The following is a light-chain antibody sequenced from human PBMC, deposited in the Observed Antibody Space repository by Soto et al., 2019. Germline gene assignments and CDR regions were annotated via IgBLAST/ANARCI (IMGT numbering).Light chain of an antibody. CDR1: QDISNY. V-gene: IGKV1-39*01. CDR3: QQSYSTPPT. CDR2: AAS. Sequence: DIQMTQSPSSLSASLGYRVTIACQASQDISNYLNWYQQKPGKAPKLLIYAASSLQSGVPSRFSGSGSGTDFTLTISSLQPEDFATYYCQQSYSTPPTFGQGTRLEIK. J-gene: IGKJ5*01.